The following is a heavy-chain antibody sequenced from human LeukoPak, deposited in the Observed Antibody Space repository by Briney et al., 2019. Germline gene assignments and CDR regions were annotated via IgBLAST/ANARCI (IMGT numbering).Heavy chain of an antibody. CDR3: ARAVTTSYYYYGMDV. D-gene: IGHD4-17*01. J-gene: IGHJ6*02. CDR2: IIPILGIA. V-gene: IGHV1-69*04. CDR1: GGTFSSYA. Sequence: GSSVKVSCKASGGTFSSYAISWVRQAPGQGLEWMGRIIPILGIANYAQKFQGRVTITADKSTSTAYMELSSLRSEDTAVYYCARAVTTSYYYYGMDVWGQGTTVTVSS.